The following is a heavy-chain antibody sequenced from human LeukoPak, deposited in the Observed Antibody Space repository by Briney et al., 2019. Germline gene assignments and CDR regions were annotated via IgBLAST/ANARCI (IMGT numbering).Heavy chain of an antibody. Sequence: SGGSLRLSCAASGFTVSSNYMSGVRQAPGKGLEWVSVIYSGGSTYYADSVKGRFTISRDNSKNTLYLQMNSLRAEDTAVYYCAKRSILGPHYYYYMDVWGKGTTVPVSS. CDR2: IYSGGST. CDR3: AKRSILGPHYYYYMDV. V-gene: IGHV3-53*01. D-gene: IGHD1-26*01. J-gene: IGHJ6*03. CDR1: GFTVSSNY.